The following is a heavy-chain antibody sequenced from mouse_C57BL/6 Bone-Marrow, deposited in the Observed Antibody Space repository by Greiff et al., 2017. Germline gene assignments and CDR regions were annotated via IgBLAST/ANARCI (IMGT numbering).Heavy chain of an antibody. J-gene: IGHJ1*03. CDR1: GYTFTDYY. CDR3: ARRGYGSSPWYFDV. CDR2: INPYNGGT. Sequence: EVQLQQSGPVLVKPGASVKMSCKASGYTFTDYYMNWVKQSHGKSLEWIGVINPYNGGTSYNQKFKGKATLTVDKSSSTAYMELNSLTSEDSAVYYCARRGYGSSPWYFDVWGTGTTVTVSS. D-gene: IGHD1-1*01. V-gene: IGHV1-19*01.